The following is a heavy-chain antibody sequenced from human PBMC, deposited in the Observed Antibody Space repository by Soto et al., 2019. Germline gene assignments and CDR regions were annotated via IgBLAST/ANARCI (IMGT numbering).Heavy chain of an antibody. CDR2: ISSSSSYI. J-gene: IGHJ4*02. D-gene: IGHD3-22*01. V-gene: IGHV3-21*01. CDR3: ASFKGDLPYDSSGYYY. CDR1: GFTFSSYS. Sequence: GGSLRLSCAASGFTFSSYSMNWVRQAPGKGLEWVSSISSSSSYIYYADSVKGRFTISRDNAKNSLYLQMNSLRAEDTAVYYCASFKGDLPYDSSGYYYWGQGTLVTVSS.